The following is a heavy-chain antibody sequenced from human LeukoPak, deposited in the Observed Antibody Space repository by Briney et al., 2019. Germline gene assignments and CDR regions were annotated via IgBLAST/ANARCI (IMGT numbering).Heavy chain of an antibody. CDR2: INHSGST. D-gene: IGHD3-22*01. J-gene: IGHJ4*02. CDR1: GGSFSGYY. CDR3: ARGGGARRTYYYDSSGYLHFDY. V-gene: IGHV4-34*01. Sequence: PSETLSLTCAVYGGSFSGYYWSWIRQPPGKGLEWIGEINHSGSTNYNPSLKSRVTISVDTSKNQFSLKLSSVTAADTAVYYCARGGGARRTYYYDSSGYLHFDYWGQGTLVTVSS.